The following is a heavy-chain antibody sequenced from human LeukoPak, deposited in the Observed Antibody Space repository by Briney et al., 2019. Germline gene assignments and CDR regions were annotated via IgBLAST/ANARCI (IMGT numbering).Heavy chain of an antibody. D-gene: IGHD3-10*01. CDR2: IKQDGSEK. CDR3: AREYYYGSGSYYNGN. J-gene: IGHJ1*01. CDR1: GFTFRSYW. V-gene: IGHV3-7*04. Sequence: GGSLRLSCAASGFTFRSYWMRWVRQAPGKGLEWVAAIKQDGSEKYYVDSVKGRFTISRDNAKNSLYLQMNSLRAEDTAVYYCAREYYYGSGSYYNGNWGQGTLVTVSS.